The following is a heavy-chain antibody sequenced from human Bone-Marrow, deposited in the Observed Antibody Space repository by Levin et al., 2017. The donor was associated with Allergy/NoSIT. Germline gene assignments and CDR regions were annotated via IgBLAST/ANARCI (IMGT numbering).Heavy chain of an antibody. CDR1: GFTFTNAW. V-gene: IGHV3-15*01. CDR3: TSGDFDFWSGYYSFEY. Sequence: GESLKISCAASGFTFTNAWMNWVRQAPGKGLEWVGLIKTNADGGTIDYAAPVKGRFTISRDDSNNTLYLHMNSLKTEDTAVYYCTSGDFDFWSGYYSFEYWGQGTLVTVSS. CDR2: IKTNADGGTI. J-gene: IGHJ4*02. D-gene: IGHD3-3*01.